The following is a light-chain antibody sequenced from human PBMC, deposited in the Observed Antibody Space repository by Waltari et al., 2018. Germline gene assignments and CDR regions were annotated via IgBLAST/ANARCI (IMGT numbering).Light chain of an antibody. J-gene: IGKJ1*01. Sequence: DIVMTQSPDSLAVSLGERATINCKSSQSVLYSSNNKNYLAWYQQKPGQPPKLLISWASTRESGVPERFSGSGSGTDFALPISSLQAEDVAVYFCQEYYSIPWTFGQGTKVEIK. CDR2: WAS. V-gene: IGKV4-1*01. CDR1: QSVLYSSNNKNY. CDR3: QEYYSIPWT.